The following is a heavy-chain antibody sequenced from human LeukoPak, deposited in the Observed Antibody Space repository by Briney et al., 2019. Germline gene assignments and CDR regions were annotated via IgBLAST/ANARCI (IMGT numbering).Heavy chain of an antibody. CDR2: IYYSGST. Sequence: SETLSLTCTVSGGSISSSSYFWGWIRQPPGKGLEWIASIYYSGSTYYNPSLKSRVTISVDTSKNQFSLKLSSVTAADMAVYYCARRVVYGSGKEFDYWGQGTLVTVSS. V-gene: IGHV4-39*01. CDR1: GGSISSSSYF. CDR3: ARRVVYGSGKEFDY. J-gene: IGHJ4*02. D-gene: IGHD6-19*01.